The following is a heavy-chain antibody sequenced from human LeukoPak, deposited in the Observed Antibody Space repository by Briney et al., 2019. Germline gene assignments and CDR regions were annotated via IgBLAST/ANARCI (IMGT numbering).Heavy chain of an antibody. CDR1: GFTFSSYA. V-gene: IGHV3-69-1*02. J-gene: IGHJ5*02. D-gene: IGHD2-2*01. CDR2: ISGGNHI. CDR3: TREDCDNVRCYGASDA. Sequence: EGSMRLSCGASGFTFSSYAMSWVRQAPGKGLEWVSSISGGNHIYYADSVKGRFTISRDNARNSLSLQMNALRAEDTAVYYCTREDCDNVRCYGASDAWGQGALVTVSS.